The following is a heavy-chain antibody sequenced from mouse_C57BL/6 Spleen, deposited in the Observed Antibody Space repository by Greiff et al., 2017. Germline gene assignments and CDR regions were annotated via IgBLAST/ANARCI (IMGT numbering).Heavy chain of an antibody. CDR1: GYTFTSYW. CDR3: SREETYYDYAMDY. CDR2: IDPSDGDT. J-gene: IGHJ4*01. D-gene: IGHD1-1*02. V-gene: IGHV1-50*01. Sequence: QVQLQQPGAELVKPGASVKLSCKASGYTFTSYWMHWVKQRPGQGLEWIGEIDPSDGDTNYNQKFKGKATLTVDKSSSTAYMQLSSLTSEDSAVSACSREETYYDYAMDYWGQGTSVTVSS.